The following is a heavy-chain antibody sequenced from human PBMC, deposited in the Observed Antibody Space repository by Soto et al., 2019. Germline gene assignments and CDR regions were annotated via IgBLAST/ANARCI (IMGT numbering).Heavy chain of an antibody. V-gene: IGHV4-39*07. CDR2: IYYSGST. CDR3: ARDRRVIRDYGDYYYGMDV. D-gene: IGHD4-17*01. J-gene: IGHJ6*02. CDR1: GGSISSSSYY. Sequence: SETLSLTCTVSGGSISSSSYYWGWIRQPPGKGLEWIGSIYYSGSTYYNPSLKSRVTISVDTSKNQFSLKLSSVTAADTAVYYCARDRRVIRDYGDYYYGMDVWGQGTTVTVSS.